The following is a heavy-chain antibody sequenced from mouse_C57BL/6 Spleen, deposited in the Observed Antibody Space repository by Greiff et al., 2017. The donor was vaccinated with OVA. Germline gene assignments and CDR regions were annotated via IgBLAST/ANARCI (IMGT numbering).Heavy chain of an antibody. CDR1: GYSITSGDY. CDR3: ARSSPYCYYYV. Sequence: EVKLMESGPGLVKPSQSLSLTCSVTGYSITSGDYWNWIRPFPGNKLEWMGYISYDGRNNYNPHLKNRISITRDTSKNLFFLKLNALTTEDTSTYYCARSSPYCYYYVWGTGPTVTVSS. V-gene: IGHV3-6*01. CDR2: ISYDGRN. J-gene: IGHJ1*03. D-gene: IGHD1-1*01.